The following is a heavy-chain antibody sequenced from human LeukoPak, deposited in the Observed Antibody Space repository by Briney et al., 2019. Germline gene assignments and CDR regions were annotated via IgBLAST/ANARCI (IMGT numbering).Heavy chain of an antibody. Sequence: GGSLLLSCAASGFTLSSYGMSWGRQAPGKGLEWVSAISGSGGSTYYADSVKGRFTISRDNSKNTLYLQMNSLRAEDTAVYYCAKDKNAGVFDYWGQGTLVTVSS. V-gene: IGHV3-23*01. CDR3: AKDKNAGVFDY. CDR2: ISGSGGST. J-gene: IGHJ4*02. D-gene: IGHD2/OR15-2a*01. CDR1: GFTLSSYG.